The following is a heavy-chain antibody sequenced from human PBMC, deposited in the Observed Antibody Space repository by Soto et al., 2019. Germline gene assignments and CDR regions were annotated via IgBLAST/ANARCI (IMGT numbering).Heavy chain of an antibody. CDR1: GFTFSSFW. D-gene: IGHD1-1*01. Sequence: PGGSLRLSCAASGFTFSSFWMTWVRQAPGMGLEWVANIKQDGREKNYVESVKGRFTISRDNAKSSLYLQMNSLRVEDTALYYCVNTANVWNPYYFDDWGQGILVTVSS. V-gene: IGHV3-7*03. CDR3: VNTANVWNPYYFDD. CDR2: IKQDGREK. J-gene: IGHJ4*02.